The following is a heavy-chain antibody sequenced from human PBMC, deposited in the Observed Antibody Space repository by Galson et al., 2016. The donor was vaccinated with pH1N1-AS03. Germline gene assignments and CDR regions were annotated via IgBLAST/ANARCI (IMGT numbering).Heavy chain of an antibody. J-gene: IGHJ4*02. V-gene: IGHV2-5*02. Sequence: PALVKPTQTLTLTCTFSGFSLSTSGVGVGWIRQPPGKALEWLALIYWDDDKRYSPSLKSRLTITKDTSKNQVVLTMTNIDPVDTATYYCAHTGAAAGDAPNDYWGQGTLVTVSS. CDR1: GFSLSTSGVG. CDR2: IYWDDDK. CDR3: AHTGAAAGDAPNDY. D-gene: IGHD6-13*01.